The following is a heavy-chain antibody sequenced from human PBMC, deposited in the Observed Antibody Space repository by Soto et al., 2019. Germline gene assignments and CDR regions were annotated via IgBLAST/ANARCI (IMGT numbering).Heavy chain of an antibody. CDR2: ISWNSGSI. J-gene: IGHJ5*02. V-gene: IGHV3-9*01. D-gene: IGHD2-15*01. CDR3: ARVVEVAADNWFDP. Sequence: EVQLVESGGGLVQPGRSLRLSCAASGFTFDDYAMHWVRQAPGKGLEWVSGISWNSGSIGYADSVKGRFTISRDNAKNSLYLQMNSLRAEDTALYYCARVVEVAADNWFDPWGQGTLVTVSS. CDR1: GFTFDDYA.